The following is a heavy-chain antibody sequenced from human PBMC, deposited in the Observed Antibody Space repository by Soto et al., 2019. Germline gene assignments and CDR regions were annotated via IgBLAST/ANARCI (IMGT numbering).Heavy chain of an antibody. Sequence: EVQLVESGGGLVKPGGSLRLSCAASGFTFSSYSMNWVRQAPGKGLEWVSSISSSSSYIYYGNSVKDRFTISKDNAKNSQYLQMNSIRAEDTTVYYCARDVHSSSTRYFDYWGQGTLVTVSS. CDR2: ISSSSSYI. J-gene: IGHJ4*02. D-gene: IGHD6-6*01. V-gene: IGHV3-21*01. CDR1: GFTFSSYS. CDR3: ARDVHSSSTRYFDY.